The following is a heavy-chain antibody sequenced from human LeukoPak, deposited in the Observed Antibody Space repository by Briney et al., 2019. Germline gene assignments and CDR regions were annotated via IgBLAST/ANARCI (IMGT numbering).Heavy chain of an antibody. Sequence: GGSLRLSCAASGFALSSHWMTWVRQVPGRGPEWVANVNRDGSETYYLDSVKGRFTISKDNAKNSLYLQMNSLRAEDTALYHCARNNGMDVWGQGTTVIVSS. CDR1: GFALSSHW. CDR2: VNRDGSET. CDR3: ARNNGMDV. J-gene: IGHJ6*02. V-gene: IGHV3-7*03.